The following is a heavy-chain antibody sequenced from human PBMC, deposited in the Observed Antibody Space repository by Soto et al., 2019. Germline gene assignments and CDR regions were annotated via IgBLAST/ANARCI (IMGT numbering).Heavy chain of an antibody. CDR3: TNWYGQSDY. CDR1: GFTFSNAW. Sequence: GWSLRLSCTVSGFTFSNAWMSWVRQAPGKGLEWVGRIKSKADGETRDYAAPVKGRFTILRDDSKNTLYLQMDSLKTEDTAMYYCTNWYGQSDYCGQGTLVTVSS. CDR2: IKSKADGETR. J-gene: IGHJ4*02. V-gene: IGHV3-15*01. D-gene: IGHD1-20*01.